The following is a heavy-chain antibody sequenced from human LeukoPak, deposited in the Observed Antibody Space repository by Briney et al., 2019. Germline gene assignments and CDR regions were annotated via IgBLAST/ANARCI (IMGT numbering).Heavy chain of an antibody. D-gene: IGHD6-19*01. CDR2: IYYSGST. J-gene: IGHJ4*02. V-gene: IGHV4-59*01. Sequence: SETLSLTCTVSGGSISSYYWSWIRQPPGKGLEWIGYIYYSGSTNYNPSLKSRVTISVDTSKNQFSLKLSSVTAADTAVYYCARGQWLARSTFDYWGQGTLVTVSP. CDR1: GGSISSYY. CDR3: ARGQWLARSTFDY.